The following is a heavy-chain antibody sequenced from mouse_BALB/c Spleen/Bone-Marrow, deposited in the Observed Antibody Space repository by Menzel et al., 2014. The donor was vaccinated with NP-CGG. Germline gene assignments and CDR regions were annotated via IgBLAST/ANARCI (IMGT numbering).Heavy chain of an antibody. CDR3: ARSYGYERSWFAY. Sequence: VQLQQSGPEVVKPGASVKISCKTSGYIFTEYTMHWVKQSHGKSLEWIGGINPNNGGTTYNQKFKGKATLTVDESSSTAYMELRSLTSEDSAVYYCARSYGYERSWFAYWGQGTLVTVSA. J-gene: IGHJ3*01. CDR1: GYIFTEYT. V-gene: IGHV1-18*01. CDR2: INPNNGGT. D-gene: IGHD2-2*01.